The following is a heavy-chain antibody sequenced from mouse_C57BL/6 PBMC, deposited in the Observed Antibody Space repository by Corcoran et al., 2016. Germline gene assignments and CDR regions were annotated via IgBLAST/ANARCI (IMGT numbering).Heavy chain of an antibody. CDR1: GYTFTDYY. Sequence: EVQLQQSGPELVKPGASVKISCKASGYTFTDYYMNWVKQSHGKSLEWIGDINPNNGGTIYNQKFKGKATLTVDKSSSTAYMELRSLTSEDTAVYYCARRSNYGWFAYWGQGTLVTVSA. V-gene: IGHV1-26*01. CDR3: ARRSNYGWFAY. CDR2: INPNNGGT. D-gene: IGHD2-5*01. J-gene: IGHJ3*01.